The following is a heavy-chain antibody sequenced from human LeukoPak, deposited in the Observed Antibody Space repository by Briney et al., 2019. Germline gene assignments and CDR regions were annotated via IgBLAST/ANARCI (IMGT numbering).Heavy chain of an antibody. D-gene: IGHD3-22*01. Sequence: SGGSLRLSCAASGFTFSSYSMNWVHQAPGKGLEWVSSMSSSSSYKYYADSVKGRFTISRDNAKNKNSLYLQMNSLRAEDTAVYYCARDRSMDYYDSSGYYPLLPDAFDIWGQGTMVTVSS. CDR2: MSSSSSYK. CDR3: ARDRSMDYYDSSGYYPLLPDAFDI. V-gene: IGHV3-21*01. J-gene: IGHJ3*02. CDR1: GFTFSSYS.